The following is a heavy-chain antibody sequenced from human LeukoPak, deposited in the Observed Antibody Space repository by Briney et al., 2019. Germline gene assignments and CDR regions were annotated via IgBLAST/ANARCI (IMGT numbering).Heavy chain of an antibody. J-gene: IGHJ6*02. CDR3: ARGGGLDV. Sequence: GVSLRLSCAASGFTFSNFWMHWVRQAPGKGLVWVALIYGDGSFTRYADSVKGRFTISRDNAKNSLYLQMSNLRAEDTAVYFCARGGGLDVWGQGATVTVSS. V-gene: IGHV3-74*01. CDR1: GFTFSNFW. D-gene: IGHD3-16*01. CDR2: IYGDGSFT.